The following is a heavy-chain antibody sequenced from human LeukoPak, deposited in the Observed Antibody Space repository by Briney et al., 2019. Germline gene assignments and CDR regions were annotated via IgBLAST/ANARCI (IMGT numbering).Heavy chain of an antibody. D-gene: IGHD3-22*01. V-gene: IGHV1-2*02. CDR2: INPNSGGT. J-gene: IGHJ3*01. Sequence: ASVKVSCKASGYTFTGYYMHWVRQAPGQGLEWMGWINPNSGGTNYAQKFQGRVTMTRDTSISTAYMELSRLRSDDTAVYYRARVNPPYYYDSSGYFAWGQGTMVTVSS. CDR1: GYTFTGYY. CDR3: ARVNPPYYYDSSGYFA.